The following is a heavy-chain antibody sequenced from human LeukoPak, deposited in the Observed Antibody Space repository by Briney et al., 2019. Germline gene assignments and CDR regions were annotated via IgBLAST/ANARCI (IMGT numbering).Heavy chain of an antibody. Sequence: SETLSLTCAIHGGSLSGYYWSWIRQSPGKGLEWIGEINGSGNSNYNPSLKSRVTISIDTSKNQFSLKLTSVTAADTPLYYCARASRMRQLGPRCPDPGGQGTLVTVSS. CDR2: INGSGNS. CDR1: GGSLSGYY. D-gene: IGHD1-1*01. CDR3: ARASRMRQLGPRCPDP. V-gene: IGHV4-34*01. J-gene: IGHJ5*02.